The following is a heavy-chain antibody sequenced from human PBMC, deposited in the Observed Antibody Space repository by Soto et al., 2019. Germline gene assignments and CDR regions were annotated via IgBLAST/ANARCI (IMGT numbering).Heavy chain of an antibody. CDR2: ISGSGGST. V-gene: IGHV3-23*01. J-gene: IGHJ5*02. D-gene: IGHD3-9*01. CDR3: AKGLVRYFDWLSNNWFDP. CDR1: GFTFSSFA. Sequence: GGSLRLSCAASGFTFSSFAMSWVRQAPGKGLDWVSAISGSGGSTYSADSVKGRFTISRDNSKNTLYLQMSSLRAEDTAVYYCAKGLVRYFDWLSNNWFDPWGQGTRVTVSS.